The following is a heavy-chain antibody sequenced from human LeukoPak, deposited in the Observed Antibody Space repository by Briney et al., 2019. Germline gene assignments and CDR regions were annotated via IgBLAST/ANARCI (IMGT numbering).Heavy chain of an antibody. D-gene: IGHD6-6*01. CDR2: ISSSSSYI. CDR1: RFTFSSYS. V-gene: IGHV3-21*01. Sequence: GGSLRLSCAASRFTFSSYSMNWVRQAPGKGLEWVSSISSSSSYIYYADSVKGRFTVSRDNAKNSLYLQMNSLRAEDTAVYYCARDAAPRYSSSPSNFDYWGQGTLVTVSS. CDR3: ARDAAPRYSSSPSNFDY. J-gene: IGHJ4*02.